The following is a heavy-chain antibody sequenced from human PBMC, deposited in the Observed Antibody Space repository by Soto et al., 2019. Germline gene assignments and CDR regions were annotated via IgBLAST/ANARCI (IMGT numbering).Heavy chain of an antibody. CDR2: VFYNGST. J-gene: IGHJ4*02. CDR3: ARGYSYGYSFYDY. Sequence: SETLSLTCAVYGGSFRGYYLSWVRQPPGKGLEWIGFVFYNGSTNYNPSLKSRVTISVDTSKNQFSLKLSSVTAADTAVYYCARGYSYGYSFYDYWGQGTLVTVSS. V-gene: IGHV4-59*01. D-gene: IGHD5-18*01. CDR1: GGSFRGYY.